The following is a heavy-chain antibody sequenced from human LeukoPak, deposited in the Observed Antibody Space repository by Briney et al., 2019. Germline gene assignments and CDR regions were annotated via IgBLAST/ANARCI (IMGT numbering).Heavy chain of an antibody. CDR1: GYTFTSYA. CDR3: ARAQTTAAGRLSFDY. Sequence: ASVKVSCKASGYTFTSYALNWVRQAPGQGLEWMGWINTNTGNPTYAQGLTGQFVFSLDTSVSTAYLQISSLKAEDTAVYYCARAQTTAAGRLSFDYWGQGTLVTVSS. D-gene: IGHD6-13*01. CDR2: INTNTGNP. J-gene: IGHJ4*02. V-gene: IGHV7-4-1*02.